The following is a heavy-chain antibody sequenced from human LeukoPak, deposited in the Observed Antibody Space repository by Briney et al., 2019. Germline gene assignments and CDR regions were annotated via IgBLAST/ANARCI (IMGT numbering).Heavy chain of an antibody. CDR2: IHYSGTA. D-gene: IGHD2-8*02. Sequence: SETLSLTCTVSGGSMSSVAFYWTWIRQHPERGLEWIGNIHYSGTAYYNPSLQSRIIISVDTFNSQFSLELASVTAADTAVYYCARQYCPGARCAWFDHWGQGAPVTVSS. CDR1: GGSMSSVAFY. CDR3: ARQYCPGARCAWFDH. V-gene: IGHV4-31*03. J-gene: IGHJ5*02.